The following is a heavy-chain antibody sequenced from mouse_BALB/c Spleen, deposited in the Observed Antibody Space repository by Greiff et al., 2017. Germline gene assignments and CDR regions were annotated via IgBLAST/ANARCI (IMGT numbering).Heavy chain of an antibody. CDR1: GYTFTDYA. D-gene: IGHD2-14*01. V-gene: IGHV1S137*01. CDR3: ARGDRDYAMDY. J-gene: IGHJ4*01. CDR2: ISTYYGDA. Sequence: QVQLQQSGAELVRPGVSVKISCKGSGYTFTDYAMHWVKQSHAKSLEWIGVISTYYGDASYNQKFKGKATMTVDKSSSTAYMELARLTSEDSAIYECARGDRDYAMDYWGQGTSVTVAS.